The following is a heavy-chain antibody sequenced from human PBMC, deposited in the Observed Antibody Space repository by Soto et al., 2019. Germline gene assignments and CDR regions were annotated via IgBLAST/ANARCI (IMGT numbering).Heavy chain of an antibody. Sequence: SETLSLTCAVYGGSFSCYYWSWIRQAPGKGLEWIGEINHSGSTNYNPSLKSRVTISVDTSKNQFSLKLSSVAAADTAVYYCARTMVYASYNWFDPWGQGTLVTVSS. V-gene: IGHV4-34*01. CDR1: GGSFSCYY. CDR2: INHSGST. D-gene: IGHD2-8*01. J-gene: IGHJ5*02. CDR3: ARTMVYASYNWFDP.